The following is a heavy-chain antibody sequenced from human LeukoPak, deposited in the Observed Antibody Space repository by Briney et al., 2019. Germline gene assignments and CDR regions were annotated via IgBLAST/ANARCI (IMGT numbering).Heavy chain of an antibody. V-gene: IGHV3-20*04. D-gene: IGHD2-15*01. J-gene: IGHJ4*02. CDR3: ARDLEEYCSGGSCSLFDY. CDR1: GFTFDDYG. CDR2: INWNGAST. Sequence: GGSLRLSCAASGFTFDDYGMSWVRQAPGKGLEWVSDINWNGASTGYGDSLKGRFTISRDNAKNSLYLQMNSLRAEDTAVYYCARDLEEYCSGGSCSLFDYWGQGTLVTVSS.